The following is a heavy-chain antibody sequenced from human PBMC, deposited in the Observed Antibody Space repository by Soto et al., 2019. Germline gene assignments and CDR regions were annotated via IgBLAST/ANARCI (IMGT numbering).Heavy chain of an antibody. CDR1: GFTFDSCV. D-gene: IGHD6-13*01. Sequence: DVQLVESGGDLVQPGGSLRLSCAASGFTFDSCVMSWVRQAPGKGLEWLSLISGSGRHTDYSDSVKGRFTISRDNSKNTLYLQMNSLRVEETAVYYCAKDPRSERMQPESRIEVWAQGTTVTVSS. CDR2: ISGSGRHT. CDR3: AKDPRSERMQPESRIEV. J-gene: IGHJ6*02. V-gene: IGHV3-23*04.